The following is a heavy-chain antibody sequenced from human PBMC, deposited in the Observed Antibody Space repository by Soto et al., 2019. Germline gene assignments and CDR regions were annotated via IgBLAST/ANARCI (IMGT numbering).Heavy chain of an antibody. V-gene: IGHV3-74*01. Sequence: GGSLRLSCAASGFTFSSHWMNWVRQAPGKGLVWVSRISGDGRTTSHADSVKGRFTISRDNAKNTLYLQMNSLRVEDTAVYYCARGVPNCSSSSCYFDFWGQGILLTVSS. CDR3: ARGVPNCSSSSCYFDF. CDR1: GFTFSSHW. J-gene: IGHJ4*02. CDR2: ISGDGRTT. D-gene: IGHD2-2*01.